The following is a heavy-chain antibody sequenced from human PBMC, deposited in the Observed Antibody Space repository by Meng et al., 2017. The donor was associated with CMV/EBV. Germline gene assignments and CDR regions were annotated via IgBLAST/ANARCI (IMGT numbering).Heavy chain of an antibody. CDR2: INHSGST. Sequence: SETLSLTCAVYGGSFSGYYWSWIRQPPGKGLEWIGEINHSGSTNYNPSLKSRVTISVDTSKNQFSLKLSSVTAAATAVYYCARFDNWKACFDYWGQGTLVTVSS. CDR3: ARFDNWKACFDY. V-gene: IGHV4-34*01. CDR1: GGSFSGYY. J-gene: IGHJ4*02. D-gene: IGHD1-20*01.